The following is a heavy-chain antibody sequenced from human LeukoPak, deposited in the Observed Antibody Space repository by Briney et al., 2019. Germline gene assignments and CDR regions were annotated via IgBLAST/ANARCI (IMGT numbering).Heavy chain of an antibody. CDR3: ARARGYSYLRTYYFDY. CDR1: GGSFSGYY. J-gene: IGHJ4*02. V-gene: IGHV4-34*01. Sequence: SETLSLTCAVYGGSFSGYYWSWIRQPPGKGLEWIGEINHSGSTNYNPPLNSRVTISVETPKNQFSLKLSSVTAADTAVYYCARARGYSYLRTYYFDYWGQGTLVTVSS. D-gene: IGHD5-18*01. CDR2: INHSGST.